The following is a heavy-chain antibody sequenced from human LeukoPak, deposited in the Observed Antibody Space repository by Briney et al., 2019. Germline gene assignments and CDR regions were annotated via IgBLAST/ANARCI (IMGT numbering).Heavy chain of an antibody. CDR1: GGSISSGGYY. D-gene: IGHD6-19*01. Sequence: SQTLSLTCTVSGGSISSGGYYCSWIRQHPGKGLEWIGYIYYSGSTYYNPSLKSRVTISVDTSKNQFSLKLSSVTAADTAVYYCARDLRGRIAVAGTSGAFDIWGQGTMVTVSS. CDR3: ARDLRGRIAVAGTSGAFDI. CDR2: IYYSGST. V-gene: IGHV4-31*03. J-gene: IGHJ3*02.